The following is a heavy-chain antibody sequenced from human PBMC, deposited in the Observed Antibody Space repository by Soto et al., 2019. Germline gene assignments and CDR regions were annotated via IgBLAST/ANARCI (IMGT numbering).Heavy chain of an antibody. J-gene: IGHJ4*02. V-gene: IGHV4-61*01. CDR2: IYYSGST. CDR3: ARDGTIFGVVI. CDR1: GGSISSGSYY. Sequence: PSETLSLTCTVSGGSISSGSYYWSWIRQPPGKGLEWIGYIYYSGSTNYNPSLKSRVTISVDTSKNQFPLKLSSVTAADTAVYYCARDGTIFGVVIWGQGTLVTVSS. D-gene: IGHD3-3*01.